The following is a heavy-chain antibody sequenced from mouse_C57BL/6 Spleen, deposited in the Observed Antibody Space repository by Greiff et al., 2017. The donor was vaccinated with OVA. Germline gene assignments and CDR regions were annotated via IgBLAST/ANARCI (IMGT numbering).Heavy chain of an antibody. CDR2: IHPSDSDT. D-gene: IGHD1-2*01. CDR3: AIGGHYDGGAWFAY. V-gene: IGHV1-74*01. J-gene: IGHJ3*01. CDR1: GYTFTSYW. Sequence: VQLQQPGAELVKPGASVKVSCKASGYTFTSYWMHWVKQRPGQGLEWIGRIHPSDSDTNYNQKFKGKATLTVDKSSSTAYMQLSSLTSEESAVYYCAIGGHYDGGAWFAYWGQGTLVTVSA.